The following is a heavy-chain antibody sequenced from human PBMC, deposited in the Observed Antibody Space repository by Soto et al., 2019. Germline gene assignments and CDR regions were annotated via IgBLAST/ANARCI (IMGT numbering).Heavy chain of an antibody. CDR2: INPNSGGT. J-gene: IGHJ6*02. Sequence: ASVKVSCKASGCTFTGYYMHWVRQAPGQGLEWMGWINPNSGGTNYAQKFQGRVTMTRDTSISTAYMELSRLRSDDTAVYYRAREGHIVATMVYYYYYGMDVWGQGTTVTVSS. V-gene: IGHV1-2*02. CDR3: AREGHIVATMVYYYYYGMDV. CDR1: GCTFTGYY. D-gene: IGHD5-12*01.